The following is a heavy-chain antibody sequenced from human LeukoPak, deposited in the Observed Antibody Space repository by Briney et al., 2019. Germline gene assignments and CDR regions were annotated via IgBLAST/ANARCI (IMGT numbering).Heavy chain of an antibody. D-gene: IGHD6-13*01. J-gene: IGHJ6*02. Sequence: PGGSLRLSCAASGFTFSSYWMHWVRQAPGKGLVWVSRINSDGSSTSYADSVKGRFTISRDNAKNSLYLQMNSLRAEDTAVYYCARGFPLAYSSSWFEDYYGMDVWGQGTTVTVSS. CDR1: GFTFSSYW. CDR2: INSDGSST. CDR3: ARGFPLAYSSSWFEDYYGMDV. V-gene: IGHV3-74*01.